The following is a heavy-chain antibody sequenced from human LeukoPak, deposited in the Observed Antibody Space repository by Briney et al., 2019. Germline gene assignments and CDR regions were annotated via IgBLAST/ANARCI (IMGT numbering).Heavy chain of an antibody. J-gene: IGHJ4*02. CDR2: MNPNSGNT. V-gene: IGHV1-8*01. CDR1: GYTFTSYD. D-gene: IGHD4-17*01. Sequence: ASVKVSCKASGYTFTSYDINWVRQATGQGLEWMGWMNPNSGNTGYAQKFQGRVTMTRNTSISTAYMELSSLRAEDTALYYCAKGHDYGDYGPDYWGQGTLVTVSS. CDR3: AKGHDYGDYGPDY.